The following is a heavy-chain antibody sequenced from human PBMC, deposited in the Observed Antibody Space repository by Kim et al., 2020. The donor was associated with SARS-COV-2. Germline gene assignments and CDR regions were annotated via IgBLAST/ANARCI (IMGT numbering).Heavy chain of an antibody. J-gene: IGHJ4*02. CDR2: INSGGSST. V-gene: IGHV3-74*01. CDR3: ARGRGGGSLDN. Sequence: GGSLRLSCAASGFTFNRYWMHWVRQAPGKGLVWVARINSGGSSTIYTDSVKGPLTISRDNAKKILILEMNSLRDEDTAVYYCARGRGGGSLDNWGPGTLVTVSS. CDR1: GFTFNRYW. D-gene: IGHD2-15*01.